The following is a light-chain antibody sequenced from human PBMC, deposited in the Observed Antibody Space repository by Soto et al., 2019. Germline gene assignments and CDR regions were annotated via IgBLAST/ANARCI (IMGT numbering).Light chain of an antibody. CDR2: DAY. CDR1: QSFRGL. V-gene: IGKV3-11*01. Sequence: EVVLTQSPVTLSLSPGERATLSCRARQSFRGLLAWYQQKPGQAPRLLIYDAYNRATGIPPRFSGSGSGTDFTITISSLELEDSVVYYCQQRHMWPITFGQGTRLEIK. CDR3: QQRHMWPIT. J-gene: IGKJ5*01.